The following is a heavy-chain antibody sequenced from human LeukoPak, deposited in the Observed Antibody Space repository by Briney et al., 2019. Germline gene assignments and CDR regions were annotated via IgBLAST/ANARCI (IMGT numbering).Heavy chain of an antibody. Sequence: PSETLSLTCTVSGGSISSYYWSWIRQPPGKGLEWIANIYHTGSTNYNPSLSSRVTISIDTAKNQFSLKLNSVTAADTAVYYCARRGRNSSGWQDYLWGQGTLVTVSS. D-gene: IGHD6-25*01. CDR3: ARRGRNSSGWQDYL. CDR2: IYHTGST. J-gene: IGHJ4*02. CDR1: GGSISSYY. V-gene: IGHV4-59*01.